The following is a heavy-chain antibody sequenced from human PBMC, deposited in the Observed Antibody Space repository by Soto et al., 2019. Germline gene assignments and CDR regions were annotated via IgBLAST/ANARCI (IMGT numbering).Heavy chain of an antibody. CDR2: VNAYNGNT. CDR1: GYTFTSYG. D-gene: IGHD6-19*01. Sequence: ASVKVSCKASGYTFTSYGISWVRQAPGQGLEWMGWVNAYNGNTNYAQKFQGRVTMTTDTSTSTAYMELRSLRSDDTAVYYCAREAVYGRTGFDYWGQGTLVTVSS. V-gene: IGHV1-18*01. J-gene: IGHJ4*02. CDR3: AREAVYGRTGFDY.